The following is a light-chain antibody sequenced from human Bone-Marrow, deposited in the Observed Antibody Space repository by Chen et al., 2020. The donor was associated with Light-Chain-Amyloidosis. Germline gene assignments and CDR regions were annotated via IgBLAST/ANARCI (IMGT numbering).Light chain of an antibody. CDR2: DDS. Sequence: SYVLTQPSSVSVAPGQTATIACGGNNSGSTSVHWYQQMQGQAPLLVVYDDSDRPSGIPERLSGSNSGNTATLTISRVEAGDEADYYCQVWDRSSDRPVFGGGTKLTVL. CDR1: NSGSTS. CDR3: QVWDRSSDRPV. J-gene: IGLJ3*02. V-gene: IGLV3-21*02.